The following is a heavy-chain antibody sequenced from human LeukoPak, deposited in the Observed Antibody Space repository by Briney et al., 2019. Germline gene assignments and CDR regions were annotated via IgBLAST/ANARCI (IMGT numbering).Heavy chain of an antibody. CDR2: ISYDGSNK. D-gene: IGHD3-10*01. Sequence: GGSLRLSCAASGFTFSSYAMHWVRQAPGKGLEWVAVISYDGSNKYYADSVKGRFTISRDNSKNTLYLQMNSLRAEDTAVYYCARGRLSQRAFDIWGQGTMVTVSS. J-gene: IGHJ3*02. V-gene: IGHV3-30*04. CDR3: ARGRLSQRAFDI. CDR1: GFTFSSYA.